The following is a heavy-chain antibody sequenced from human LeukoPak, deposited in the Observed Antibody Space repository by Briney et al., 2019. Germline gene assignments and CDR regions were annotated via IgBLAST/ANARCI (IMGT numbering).Heavy chain of an antibody. Sequence: PGGSLRLSCAASGFTVSSNYMSWLPPAPGKGLEWVSGIYSGGSTYYADSVEGRFTISRDNSKNTLYLQINSLRAEDTAVYYCARDRGSYYAAGYFDYRGQGTLVTVSS. CDR3: ARDRGSYYAAGYFDY. J-gene: IGHJ4*02. D-gene: IGHD1-26*01. CDR1: GFTVSSNY. V-gene: IGHV3-53*01. CDR2: IYSGGST.